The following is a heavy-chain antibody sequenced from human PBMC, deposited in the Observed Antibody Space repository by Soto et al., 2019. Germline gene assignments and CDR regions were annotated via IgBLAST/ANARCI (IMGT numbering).Heavy chain of an antibody. CDR3: TKGAYGKDV. CDR1: GFSFNSYV. Sequence: EVQLLESGGGLVQPGGSLRLSCAASGFSFNSYVMSWVRQAPGKGLEWVSAISGSVGRTYYADSVKGRFTTSRDNSKNTVKLQMSSLRAEDTALYYCTKGAYGKDVWGQGTTVTVSS. CDR2: ISGSVGRT. J-gene: IGHJ6*02. V-gene: IGHV3-23*01.